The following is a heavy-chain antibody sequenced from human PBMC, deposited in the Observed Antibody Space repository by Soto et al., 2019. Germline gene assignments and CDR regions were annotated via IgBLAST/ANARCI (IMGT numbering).Heavy chain of an antibody. D-gene: IGHD4-17*01. CDR2: MNPNSGNT. V-gene: IGHV1-8*01. J-gene: IGHJ6*03. CDR3: ARGPIIYGDYGNPYYYYYMDV. Sequence: ASVKVSCKASGYTFTSYDINWVRQATGQGLEWMGWMNPNSGNTGYAQKFQGRVTMTRNTSVSTAYMELSSLRSEDTAVYYCARGPIIYGDYGNPYYYYYMDVWGKGTTVTVSS. CDR1: GYTFTSYD.